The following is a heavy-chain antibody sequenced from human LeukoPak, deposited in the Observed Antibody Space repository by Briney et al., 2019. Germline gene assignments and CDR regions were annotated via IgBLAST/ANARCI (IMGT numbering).Heavy chain of an antibody. CDR2: ISPGGSDT. CDR3: ARQQAVPGPGTDY. V-gene: IGHV5-51*01. CDR1: GYHFNIYW. J-gene: IGHJ4*02. D-gene: IGHD6-19*01. Sequence: KAGGSLQISCEASGYHFNIYWIGWVRQVPGKGLEWMGIISPGGSDTRYSPSFEGQDTISADRSINTAYLQWSSLKASATAIYYCARQQAVPGPGTDYWGQGTVVIVSS.